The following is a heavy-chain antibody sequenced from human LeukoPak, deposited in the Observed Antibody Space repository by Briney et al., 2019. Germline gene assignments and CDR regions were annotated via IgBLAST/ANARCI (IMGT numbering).Heavy chain of an antibody. Sequence: GWSLRLSCAASGFTFSSYWMHWIRQAPGKGLVWVSRIHSDGIGTSYADSVRGRFTISRDNAKNTVYLQMNSLRAEDTAVYYCARDQGSFDYWGQGTLVTVSS. CDR2: IHSDGIGT. CDR3: ARDQGSFDY. V-gene: IGHV3-74*01. J-gene: IGHJ4*02. CDR1: GFTFSSYW.